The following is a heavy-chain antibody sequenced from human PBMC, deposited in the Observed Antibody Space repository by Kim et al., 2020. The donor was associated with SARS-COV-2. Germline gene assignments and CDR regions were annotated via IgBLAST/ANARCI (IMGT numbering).Heavy chain of an antibody. CDR2: N. V-gene: IGHV6-1*01. J-gene: IGHJ3*02. Sequence: NEYAVSVKSRITINPDTTKNQFSLQLNSVTPEDKAVYYCAAGYSYGRIVIWGQGTMVTVSS. D-gene: IGHD5-18*01. CDR3: AAGYSYGRIVI.